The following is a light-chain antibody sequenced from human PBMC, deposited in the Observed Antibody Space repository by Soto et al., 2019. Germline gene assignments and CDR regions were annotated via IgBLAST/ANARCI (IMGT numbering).Light chain of an antibody. J-gene: IGKJ1*01. CDR2: DAS. Sequence: EIVLTQSPATLSLSPGERATLSCRASQSVNTYLAWYQQKPGQAPRLLIYDASNRATDFPARFSGSGSGTDFTLTINSLEPEDFAVYYCQQRSTWPLTFGQGTKVDIK. V-gene: IGKV3-11*01. CDR3: QQRSTWPLT. CDR1: QSVNTY.